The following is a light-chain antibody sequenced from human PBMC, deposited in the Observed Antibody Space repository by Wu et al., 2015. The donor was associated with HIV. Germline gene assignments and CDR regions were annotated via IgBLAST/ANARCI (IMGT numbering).Light chain of an antibody. Sequence: DIQMTQSPSTLSASVGDRVTITCRASQNIDTWLAWYQQKPGRAPKLLIYKASTLEGGVPSRFSGSGSGADFTLTISSLRPDDFATYYCQQYNSYLFSFGQGTKLEIK. V-gene: IGKV1-5*03. CDR3: QQYNSYLFS. CDR2: KAS. CDR1: QNIDTW. J-gene: IGKJ2*03.